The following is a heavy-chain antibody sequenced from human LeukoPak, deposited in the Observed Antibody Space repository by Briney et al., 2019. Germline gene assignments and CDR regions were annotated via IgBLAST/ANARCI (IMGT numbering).Heavy chain of an antibody. CDR3: AKGYYDYVWGSYYFDY. D-gene: IGHD3-16*01. CDR1: GFTFSSYA. V-gene: IGHV3-23*01. CDR2: ISGSGGST. J-gene: IGHJ4*02. Sequence: GGSLRLSCAASGFTFSSYAMSWVRQAPGKGLEWVSAISGSGGSTYYADSVKGRFTISRDNSKNTLYLQMSSLRAEDTAVYYCAKGYYDYVWGSYYFDYWGQGTLVTVSS.